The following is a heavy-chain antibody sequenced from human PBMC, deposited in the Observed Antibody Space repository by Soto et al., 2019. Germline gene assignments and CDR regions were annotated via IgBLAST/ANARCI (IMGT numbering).Heavy chain of an antibody. CDR2: ISAYNRKT. D-gene: IGHD3-16*01. J-gene: IGHJ3*01. CDR3: ARGIMMVHRGDAFDF. CDR1: GYTFTSYG. V-gene: IGHV1-18*04. Sequence: ASVKVSFKASGYTFTSYGITWLRQAPGQGLERMGWISAYNRKTIYAQNFQGRITMTTDTSTSTAYMELRSLRSDDTAVYYCARGIMMVHRGDAFDFWGQGTMVTVSS.